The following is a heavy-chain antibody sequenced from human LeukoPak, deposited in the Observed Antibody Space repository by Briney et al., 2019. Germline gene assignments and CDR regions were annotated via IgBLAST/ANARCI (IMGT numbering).Heavy chain of an antibody. CDR1: GFNFAAYW. CDR2: IKVDGTEK. V-gene: IGHV3-7*05. Sequence: GESLRLSCAASGFNFAAYWMSWVRQAPGKGLEWVANIKVDGTEKYYVDSVTGRFTISRDNAKNSLYLQMSGLRAEDTATYYCARDWNGSGTAFDHWGQGTLVTVSS. J-gene: IGHJ4*02. CDR3: ARDWNGSGTAFDH. D-gene: IGHD1-1*01.